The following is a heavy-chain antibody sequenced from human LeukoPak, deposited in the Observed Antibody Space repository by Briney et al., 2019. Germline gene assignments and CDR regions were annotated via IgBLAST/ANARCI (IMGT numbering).Heavy chain of an antibody. D-gene: IGHD3-22*01. CDR2: ISYDGRNK. V-gene: IGHV3-30-3*01. Sequence: GGSPRLSCAASGFTFSSYAMQWVRQAPGKGLEWVEVISYDGRNKYYADTVKGRFTISRDNSKNTLYLQMNSLRAEDTAVYYCARDEVTMKAFQHWGQGTLGTVSS. CDR3: ARDEVTMKAFQH. J-gene: IGHJ1*01. CDR1: GFTFSSYA.